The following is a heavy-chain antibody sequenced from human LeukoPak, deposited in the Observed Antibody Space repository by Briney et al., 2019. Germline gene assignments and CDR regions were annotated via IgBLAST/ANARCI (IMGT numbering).Heavy chain of an antibody. CDR2: INPSGGST. V-gene: IGHV1-46*01. Sequence: ASVEVSCKASGYAFTSYYMHWVRQAPGQGLEWMGIINPSGGSTSYAQKFQGRVTMTRDTSTSTVYMELSSLRSEDTAVYYCARVRQQLDGMDVWGQGTTVTVSS. CDR3: ARVRQQLDGMDV. CDR1: GYAFTSYY. J-gene: IGHJ6*02. D-gene: IGHD6-6*01.